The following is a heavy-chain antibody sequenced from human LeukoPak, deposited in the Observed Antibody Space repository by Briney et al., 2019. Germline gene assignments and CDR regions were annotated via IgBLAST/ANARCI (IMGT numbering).Heavy chain of an antibody. CDR1: GDSVSGYY. CDR2: THHSGNT. D-gene: IGHD1-7*01. Sequence: PSETLSLTCIVSGDSVSGYYWNWIRQPPGKGLEWIGYTHHSGNTLYNPSLKSRVTTSVDTSKNQFSLSLSSVTAADTAVYYCTRGPVGTTHDSWGQGTLVTVSS. J-gene: IGHJ5*01. V-gene: IGHV4-59*02. CDR3: TRGPVGTTHDS.